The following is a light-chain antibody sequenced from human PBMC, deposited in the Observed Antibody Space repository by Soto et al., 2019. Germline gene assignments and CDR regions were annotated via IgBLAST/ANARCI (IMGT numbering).Light chain of an antibody. CDR2: GNS. V-gene: IGLV1-40*01. J-gene: IGLJ3*02. Sequence: QSVLTQPPSVSGAPGQRVTISCTGSSSNIGAGHDVHWYQQLPGTAPKLLIYGNSNRPSGVPDRFSGSKSGTSASLAITGLQAEDEADYYCQAHDSSLSGWVFGGGTKLTVL. CDR3: QAHDSSLSGWV. CDR1: SSNIGAGHD.